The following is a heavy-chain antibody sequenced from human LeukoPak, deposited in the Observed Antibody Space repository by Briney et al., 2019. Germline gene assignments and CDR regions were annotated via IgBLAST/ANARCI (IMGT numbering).Heavy chain of an antibody. CDR2: IYSGGST. Sequence: GGSLRLSCAASGFTVSSNYMSWVRQAPGKGLEWVSVIYSGGSTYYAGSVKGRFTISRDNSKNTLYLQMNSLRAEDTAVYYCARVRSTTGTDFDYWGQGTLVTVSS. CDR3: ARVRSTTGTDFDY. D-gene: IGHD1-1*01. V-gene: IGHV3-53*01. CDR1: GFTVSSNY. J-gene: IGHJ4*02.